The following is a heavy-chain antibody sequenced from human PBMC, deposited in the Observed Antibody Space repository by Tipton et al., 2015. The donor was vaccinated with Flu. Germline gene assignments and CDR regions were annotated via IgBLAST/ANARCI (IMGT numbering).Heavy chain of an antibody. CDR3: ARLTTRSYCPDY. CDR2: MYHSGTT. Sequence: TLSLTCAVSGYSINSGYYWGWIRQSPGKGLEWIGSMYHSGTTYYNPSLKSRVTISLDTSNNQFSLKLSSVIAADTAVYYCARLTTRSYCPDYWGQGTLVTVSS. J-gene: IGHJ4*02. CDR1: GYSINSGYY. V-gene: IGHV4-38-2*01. D-gene: IGHD3-10*01.